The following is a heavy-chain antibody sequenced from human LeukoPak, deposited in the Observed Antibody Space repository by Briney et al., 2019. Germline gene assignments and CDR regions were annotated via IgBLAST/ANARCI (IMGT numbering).Heavy chain of an antibody. Sequence: SETLSLTCAVYGGSFSGYYWSWIRQPPGKGLEWIGEINHSGSTNYNPSLKSRVTISVDTSKNQFSLKLSSVTAADTAVYYCARAAPDWFDPWGQGTLVTVSS. CDR2: INHSGST. V-gene: IGHV4-34*01. CDR1: GGSFSGYY. J-gene: IGHJ5*02. CDR3: ARAAPDWFDP.